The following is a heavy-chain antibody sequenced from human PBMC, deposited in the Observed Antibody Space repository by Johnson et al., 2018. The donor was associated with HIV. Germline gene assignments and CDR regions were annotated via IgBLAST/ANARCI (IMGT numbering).Heavy chain of an antibody. CDR3: VRGYYYDSGGYYDAFDI. V-gene: IGHV3-11*01. D-gene: IGHD3-22*01. CDR1: GFTFNYAW. CDR2: ISSSGSAI. Sequence: QVQLVESGGGLVKPGGSLRLSCAASGFTFNYAWMTWVRQAPGKGLEWVSYISSSGSAIYYAGSVKGRFTISRDNAKNSLFLQMNSLRAEDTALYYCVRGYYYDSGGYYDAFDIWGQGTMVTVSS. J-gene: IGHJ3*02.